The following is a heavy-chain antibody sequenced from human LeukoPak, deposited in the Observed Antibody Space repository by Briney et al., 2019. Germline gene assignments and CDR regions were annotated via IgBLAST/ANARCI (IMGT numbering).Heavy chain of an antibody. D-gene: IGHD3-22*01. J-gene: IGHJ4*02. CDR2: IYYSGTT. Sequence: SETLSLTCSVSDGSISSGYYYWAWIRQPPGKGPEWIGSIYYSGTTYPNSSLKSRVTISVDTSKNQFSLKLSSVTAADTAVYYCARLEGGLPFDYYDSSGYFGYWGQGTLVTVSS. V-gene: IGHV4-39*01. CDR1: DGSISSGYYY. CDR3: ARLEGGLPFDYYDSSGYFGY.